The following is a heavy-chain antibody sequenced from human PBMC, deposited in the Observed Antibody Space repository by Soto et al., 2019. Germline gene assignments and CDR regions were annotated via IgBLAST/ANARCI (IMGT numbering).Heavy chain of an antibody. CDR2: ISGSTGTT. Sequence: EVQVLESGGGSVQPGGSLRLSCAASGFTFSNFAMSWVRHAPGQGLEWVSAISGSTGTTYYADSVKGRFIISRDNSKNMVHLQMNSLRAEDTAVYYCAKDTSSSPYYMDVWGKGTTVTVSS. CDR3: AKDTSSSPYYMDV. D-gene: IGHD2-2*01. J-gene: IGHJ6*03. V-gene: IGHV3-23*01. CDR1: GFTFSNFA.